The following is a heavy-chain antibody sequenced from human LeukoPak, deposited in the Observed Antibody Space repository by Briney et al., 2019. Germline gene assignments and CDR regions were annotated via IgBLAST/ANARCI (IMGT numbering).Heavy chain of an antibody. D-gene: IGHD4-17*01. CDR3: ARDNGDYFSAGYYYGMDV. CDR2: IKYNGDSA. Sequence: GGSLRLSCAASGFIIDDYDMNWVRQIPGKGLEWVSRIKYNGDSASYADSVEGLFTVSRDSAKSSLYLQMNSLRVEDTAVYYCARDNGDYFSAGYYYGMDVWGQGTTVTVSS. CDR1: GFIIDDYD. V-gene: IGHV3-20*04. J-gene: IGHJ6*02.